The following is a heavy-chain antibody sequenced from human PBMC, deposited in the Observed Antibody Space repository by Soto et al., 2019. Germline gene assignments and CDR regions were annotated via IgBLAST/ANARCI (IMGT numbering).Heavy chain of an antibody. CDR3: AREGDGRPAKDYYYGMDV. Sequence: GGSLRLSCAASGFTFSSYWMHWVRQAPGKGLVWVSRINSDGSSTSYADSVKGRFTISRDNSKNTLYLQMNSLRAEDTAVYYCAREGDGRPAKDYYYGMDVWGQGTTVTVSS. J-gene: IGHJ6*02. D-gene: IGHD1-26*01. CDR2: INSDGSST. V-gene: IGHV3-74*01. CDR1: GFTFSSYW.